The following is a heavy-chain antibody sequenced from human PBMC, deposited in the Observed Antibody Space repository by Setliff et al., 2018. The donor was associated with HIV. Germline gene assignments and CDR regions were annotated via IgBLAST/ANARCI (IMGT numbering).Heavy chain of an antibody. CDR2: INHSGNT. CDR3: ARHRASSSGFPLDF. Sequence: PSETLSLTCSVYGDCIGSNTFYWGWLRQPPGKEPEWIGSINHSGNTYYYPSLKSRVTMSVDTSKNQFSLRLSSVTATDTAVYYCARHRASSSGFPLDFWGQGILVTVSS. CDR1: GDCIGSNTFY. D-gene: IGHD6-6*01. V-gene: IGHV4-39*01. J-gene: IGHJ4*02.